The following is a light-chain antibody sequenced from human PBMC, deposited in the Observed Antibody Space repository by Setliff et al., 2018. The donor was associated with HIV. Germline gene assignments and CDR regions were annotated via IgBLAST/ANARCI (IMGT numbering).Light chain of an antibody. CDR2: DVT. CDR3: CSYAGSDAWI. CDR1: SSDVGGYMS. Sequence: QSALTQPASVSGSPGQSITISCTGSSSDVGGYMSVSWYQQHPGEVPKLMIYDVTKRPSGVSNRFSGSKSGSTASLTIPGLQTEDEADYYCCSYAGSDAWIFGGGTKVTVL. V-gene: IGLV2-23*02. J-gene: IGLJ2*01.